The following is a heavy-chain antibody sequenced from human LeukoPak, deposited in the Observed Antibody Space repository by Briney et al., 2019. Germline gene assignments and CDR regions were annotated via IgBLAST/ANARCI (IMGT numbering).Heavy chain of an antibody. CDR2: INPNSGGT. D-gene: IGHD2-2*01. CDR1: GYTFTGYY. V-gene: IGHV1-2*02. CDR3: ARSSREYQLPAWRV. J-gene: IGHJ4*02. Sequence: ASVKVSCKASGYTFTGYYMHWVRQAPGQGLEWMGWINPNSGGTNYGQKFQGRVTMTRDTSISTAYMELSRLRSDDTAVYYCARSSREYQLPAWRVWGQGTLVTVSS.